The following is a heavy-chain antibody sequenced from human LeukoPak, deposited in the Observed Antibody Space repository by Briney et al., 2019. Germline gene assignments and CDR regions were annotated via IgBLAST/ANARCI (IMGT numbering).Heavy chain of an antibody. CDR3: ARGDDSSGYYYFFFDY. J-gene: IGHJ4*02. V-gene: IGHV4-31*03. CDR2: IYYSGST. D-gene: IGHD3-22*01. CDR1: GGSISSGDYY. Sequence: SETLSLTCTVPGGSISSGDYYWSWIRQHPGKGLEWVGYIYYSGSTYYSPSLKSRVTISVDTSKNQFSLKLSSVAAADTAVYYCARGDDSSGYYYFFFDYWGQGTLVTVSS.